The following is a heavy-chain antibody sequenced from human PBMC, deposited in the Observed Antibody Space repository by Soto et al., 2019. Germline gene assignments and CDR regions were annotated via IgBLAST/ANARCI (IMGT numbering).Heavy chain of an antibody. V-gene: IGHV3-66*01. CDR3: ARDAPDYYDSSGYYDAFDI. Sequence: GGSLRLSCAASGFTVSSNYMSWVRQAPGKGLEWVSVIYSGGSTYYADSVKGRFTISRDNSKNTLYLQMNSLRAEDTAVYYCARDAPDYYDSSGYYDAFDIWGQGTMVTVSS. CDR1: GFTVSSNY. CDR2: IYSGGST. J-gene: IGHJ3*02. D-gene: IGHD3-22*01.